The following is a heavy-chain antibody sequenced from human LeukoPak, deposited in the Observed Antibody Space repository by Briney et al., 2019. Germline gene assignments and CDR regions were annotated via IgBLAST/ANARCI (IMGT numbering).Heavy chain of an antibody. CDR3: ARDVGWGDYSSSWVY. V-gene: IGHV3-21*01. CDR1: AFSLNAYN. Sequence: PGGSLRLSCAASAFSLNAYNMNWVRQAPGKGLEWVSSISYTGTYIYYADSVKGRFTISRDNAKNSLYLQMNSPRAEDTAVYYCARDVGWGDYSSSWVYWGQGTLVTVSS. D-gene: IGHD6-13*01. J-gene: IGHJ4*02. CDR2: ISYTGTYI.